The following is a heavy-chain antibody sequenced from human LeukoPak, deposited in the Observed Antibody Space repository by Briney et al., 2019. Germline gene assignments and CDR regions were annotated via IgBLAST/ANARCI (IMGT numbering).Heavy chain of an antibody. CDR3: ARDVGIVAGGYFDY. CDR2: IYISGNT. V-gene: IGHV4-4*07. Sequence: SETLSLTCTVSGGSISSYYRSWIRQPAGKGLEWIGRIYISGNTNYNPSLKSRVTMSVDTSKNQFSLKLSSVTAADTAVYYCARDVGIVAGGYFDYWGQGTLVTVSS. CDR1: GGSISSYY. D-gene: IGHD5-12*01. J-gene: IGHJ4*02.